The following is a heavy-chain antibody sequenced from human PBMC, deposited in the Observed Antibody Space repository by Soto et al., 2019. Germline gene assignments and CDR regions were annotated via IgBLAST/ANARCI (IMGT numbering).Heavy chain of an antibody. CDR2: IYYSGNT. J-gene: IGHJ6*02. V-gene: IGHV4-61*01. Sequence: QVHLQESGPGLVKHSETLSLTCTVAGGPVSSGSYYWSWIRQAPGKGLEWNGYIYYSGNTNYNASLKKRVSISEDTAKNQFSQRLSSVTAADTAVYYGARVAEVLGEDYYYAMDFCGQGTTVTVAS. CDR1: GGPVSSGSYY. D-gene: IGHD3-10*01. CDR3: ARVAEVLGEDYYYAMDF.